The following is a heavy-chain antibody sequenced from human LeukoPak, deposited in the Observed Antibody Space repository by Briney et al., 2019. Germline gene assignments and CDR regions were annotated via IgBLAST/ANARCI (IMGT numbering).Heavy chain of an antibody. D-gene: IGHD6-13*01. J-gene: IGHJ4*02. Sequence: SVKVSCKASGGTFSSYAISWVRQAPGQGLEWMGRIIPILGIANYAQKFQGRVTITADKSTSTAYVELSSLRSEDTAVYYCATAAAGSLDYWGQGTLVTVSS. CDR3: ATAAAGSLDY. V-gene: IGHV1-69*04. CDR2: IIPILGIA. CDR1: GGTFSSYA.